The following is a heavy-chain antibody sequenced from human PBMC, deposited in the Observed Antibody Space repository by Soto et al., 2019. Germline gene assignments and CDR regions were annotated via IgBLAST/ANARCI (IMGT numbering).Heavy chain of an antibody. CDR3: ARSKYMDV. V-gene: IGHV1-46*03. CDR1: GYTFTDYY. J-gene: IGHJ6*03. CDR2: ITPSGGST. Sequence: ASVKVSCQASGYTFTDYYIHWVRQAPGQGLEWMGIITPSGGSTTYAQKFQGRVTMTRDTSTTTVYMELSSLRSEDTAMYYCARSKYMDVWGKGTTVTVSS.